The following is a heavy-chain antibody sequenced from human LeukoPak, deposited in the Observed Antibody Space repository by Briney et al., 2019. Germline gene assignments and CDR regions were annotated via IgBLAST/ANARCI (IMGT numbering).Heavy chain of an antibody. D-gene: IGHD2-8*01. V-gene: IGHV3-66*01. J-gene: IGHJ4*02. Sequence: GGSLRLSCAASGFTVSSNYMSWVRQAPGKGLEWVSTIYSGGSTNYADSVKGRFTISRDNAKNSLYLQMNSLRAEDTAVYYCARDCTNGVCLDYWGQGTLVTVSS. CDR1: GFTVSSNY. CDR2: IYSGGST. CDR3: ARDCTNGVCLDY.